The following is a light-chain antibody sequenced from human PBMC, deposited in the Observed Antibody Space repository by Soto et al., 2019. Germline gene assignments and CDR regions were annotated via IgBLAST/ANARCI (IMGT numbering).Light chain of an antibody. CDR2: DAS. Sequence: DIQMTQSPSSLSASLGDSVTITCQASQAISKYLHWYHQRPGKAPILVIYDASNLEAGAPSRFSGGGSGTSFTLTISSLQPEDIGTYFCQQYNNLPYTFGQGTKLDIK. CDR1: QAISKY. J-gene: IGKJ2*01. V-gene: IGKV1-33*01. CDR3: QQYNNLPYT.